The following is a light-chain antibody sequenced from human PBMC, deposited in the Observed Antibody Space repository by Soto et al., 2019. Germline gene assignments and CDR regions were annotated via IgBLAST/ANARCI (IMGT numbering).Light chain of an antibody. Sequence: QSVLTQPASVSGSPGQSITISCTGTSSDVGGYNYVSWYQQHPGKAPKLMIYDVNNRPSGVSNRFSGSKSGNTASLTISGLQAEDEADYYCSSYTTSSFDVFAIGTKVTVL. V-gene: IGLV2-14*01. CDR3: SSYTTSSFDV. J-gene: IGLJ1*01. CDR2: DVN. CDR1: SSDVGGYNY.